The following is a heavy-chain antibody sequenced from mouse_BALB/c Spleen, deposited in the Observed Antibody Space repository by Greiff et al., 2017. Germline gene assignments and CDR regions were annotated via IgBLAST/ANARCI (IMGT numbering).Heavy chain of an antibody. CDR3: ARYGNYGAY. J-gene: IGHJ3*01. CDR2: IDTSDSYT. V-gene: IGHV1-69*01. CDR1: GYTFTDYW. Sequence: VQLQQPGAELVMPGASVKMSCKASGYTFTDYWMHWVKQRPGQGLEWIGAIDTSDSYTSYNQKFKGKATLTVDESSSTAYMQLSSLTSEDSAVYYCARYGNYGAYWGQGTLVTVSA. D-gene: IGHD2-1*01.